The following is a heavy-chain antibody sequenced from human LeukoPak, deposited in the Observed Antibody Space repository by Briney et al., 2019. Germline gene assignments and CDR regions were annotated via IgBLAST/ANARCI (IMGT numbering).Heavy chain of an antibody. J-gene: IGHJ6*03. Sequence: SVKVSCKASGGTFSSYAISWVRQAPGQGLEWMGGIIPIFGTANYAQKFQGRVTITADESTSKAYMELSSLRSEDTAVYYCARVGEVVVAATRDYYYYYYMDVWGKGTTVTVSS. CDR2: IIPIFGTA. D-gene: IGHD2-15*01. CDR1: GGTFSSYA. V-gene: IGHV1-69*01. CDR3: ARVGEVVVAATRDYYYYYYMDV.